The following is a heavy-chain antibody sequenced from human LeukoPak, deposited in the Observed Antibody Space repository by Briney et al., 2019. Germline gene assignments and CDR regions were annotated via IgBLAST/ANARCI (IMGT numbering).Heavy chain of an antibody. V-gene: IGHV4-34*01. CDR1: GGSFSGYY. CDR3: ASSGLYSSGWYYFDY. J-gene: IGHJ4*02. D-gene: IGHD6-19*01. Sequence: SETLSLTCAVYGGSFSGYYWSWIRQPPGNGLEWIGEINHSGSTNYNPSLKSRVTISVDTSKNQFSLKLSSVTAADTAVYYCASSGLYSSGWYYFDYWGQGTLVTVSS. CDR2: INHSGST.